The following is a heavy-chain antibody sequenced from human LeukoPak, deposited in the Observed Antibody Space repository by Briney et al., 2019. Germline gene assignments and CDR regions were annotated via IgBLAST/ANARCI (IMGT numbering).Heavy chain of an antibody. V-gene: IGHV3-30*02. D-gene: IGHD2-8*01. J-gene: IGHJ4*02. Sequence: GGSLRLPCAASGFTFRSYGMHWVRQAPGKGLEWVTFIRYDGSKKYYADSVKGRFTISRDNSKNTLYLQMNSLRAEDTAVYYCARGPTNGQAFDYWGQGTLVSVSS. CDR2: IRYDGSKK. CDR3: ARGPTNGQAFDY. CDR1: GFTFRSYG.